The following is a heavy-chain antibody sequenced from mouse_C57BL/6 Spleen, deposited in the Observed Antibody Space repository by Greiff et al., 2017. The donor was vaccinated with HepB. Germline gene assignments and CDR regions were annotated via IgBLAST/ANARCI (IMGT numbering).Heavy chain of an antibody. CDR2: IYPGDGDT. D-gene: IGHD4-1*01. CDR3: ARVTGTGYFDY. V-gene: IGHV1-82*01. CDR1: GYAFSSSW. J-gene: IGHJ2*01. Sequence: VMLVESGPELVKPGASVKISCKASGYAFSSSWMNWVKQRPGKGLEWIGRIYPGDGDTNYNGKFKGKATLTADKSSSTAYMQLSSLTSEDSAVYCCARVTGTGYFDYWGQGTTLTVSS.